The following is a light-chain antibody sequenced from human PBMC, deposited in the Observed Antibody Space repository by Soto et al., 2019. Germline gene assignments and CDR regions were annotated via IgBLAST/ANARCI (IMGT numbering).Light chain of an antibody. J-gene: IGKJ3*01. Sequence: EVVMTQSPATLSVSPGERVTLSCRASESVHRNFAWYHQKPGQGPSLLIYYASPRATGVPDRFTGSGSGTEFTLTISSLQSEDFGVYHCQHYSNWPPTFGPGTKVEIK. V-gene: IGKV3-15*01. CDR2: YAS. CDR3: QHYSNWPPT. CDR1: ESVHRN.